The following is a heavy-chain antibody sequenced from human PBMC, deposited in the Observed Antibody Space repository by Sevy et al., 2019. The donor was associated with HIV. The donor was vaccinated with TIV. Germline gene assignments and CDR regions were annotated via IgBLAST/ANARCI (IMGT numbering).Heavy chain of an antibody. D-gene: IGHD5-18*01. CDR3: ARHGYGYGYHALLDYYYGMDV. V-gene: IGHV3-20*04. J-gene: IGHJ6*02. CDR2: INWNGGST. CDR1: GFTFDDYG. Sequence: GGSLRLSCAASGFTFDDYGMSWVRQAPGKGLEWVSGINWNGGSTGYADSVKGRFTISRDNAKNFLYLQVNSMRAEDTALYYCARHGYGYGYHALLDYYYGMDVWGQGTTVTVSS.